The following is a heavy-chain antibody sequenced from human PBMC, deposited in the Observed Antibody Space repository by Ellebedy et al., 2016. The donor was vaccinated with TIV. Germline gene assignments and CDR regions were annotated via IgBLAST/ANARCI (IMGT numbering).Heavy chain of an antibody. CDR3: AGPGGGTTRDY. V-gene: IGHV3-74*01. Sequence: GESLKISCAASGFTFSNYWMHWVRQDPGKGLVWVSRFSPDGTSTTYADSVKGRFTISRDNAKNTLYLQMTSLRADDSAVYFCAGPGGGTTRDYWGQGTLVTVSS. J-gene: IGHJ4*02. D-gene: IGHD4-17*01. CDR1: GFTFSNYW. CDR2: FSPDGTST.